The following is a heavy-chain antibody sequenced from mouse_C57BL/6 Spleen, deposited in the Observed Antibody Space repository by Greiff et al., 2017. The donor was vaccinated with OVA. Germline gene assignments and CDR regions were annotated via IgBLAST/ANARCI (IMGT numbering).Heavy chain of an antibody. CDR3: ARDYYGSSYDAWFAY. CDR1: GYTFTSYW. V-gene: IGHV1-50*01. D-gene: IGHD1-1*01. Sequence: QVQLQQSGAELVKPGASVKLSCKASGYTFTSYWMQWVKQRPGQGLEWIGEIDPSDSYTNYNQKFKGKATLTVDTSSSTAYMQLSSLTSEDSAVYYCARDYYGSSYDAWFAYWGQGTLVTVSA. CDR2: IDPSDSYT. J-gene: IGHJ3*01.